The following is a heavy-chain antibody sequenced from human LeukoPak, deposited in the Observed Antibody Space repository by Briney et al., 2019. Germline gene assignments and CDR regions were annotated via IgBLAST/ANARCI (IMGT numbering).Heavy chain of an antibody. CDR2: IYYSGST. V-gene: IGHV4-59*01. CDR3: ARSYDSSGYGLE. Sequence: SETLSLTCTVSGGSISSYYWSWIRQPPGKGPEWIGYIYYSGSTNYNPSLKSRVTISVDTFKNQFSLKLSSVTAADTAVYYCARSYDSSGYGLEWGQGTLVTVSS. J-gene: IGHJ4*02. D-gene: IGHD3-22*01. CDR1: GGSISSYY.